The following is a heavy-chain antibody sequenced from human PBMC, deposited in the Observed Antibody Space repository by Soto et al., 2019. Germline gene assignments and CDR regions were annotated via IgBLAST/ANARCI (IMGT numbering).Heavy chain of an antibody. CDR3: AREGLEMVAAIRQPPYFDL. V-gene: IGHV3-30-3*01. Sequence: QVQLVESGGGVVQPGRSLRLSCAASGFTFSSYAMHWVRQAPGKGLEWVAVISYDGSNKYYADSVKGRFTISRDNSKNTLYLQMNSLRAEDTAVYYCAREGLEMVAAIRQPPYFDLWGRGTLVTVSS. J-gene: IGHJ2*01. CDR1: GFTFSSYA. CDR2: ISYDGSNK. D-gene: IGHD2-15*01.